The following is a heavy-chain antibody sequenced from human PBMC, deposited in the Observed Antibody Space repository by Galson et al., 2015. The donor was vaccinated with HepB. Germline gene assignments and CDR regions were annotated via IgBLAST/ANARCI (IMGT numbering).Heavy chain of an antibody. CDR2: INHSGST. CDR3: ARGPKVYYGSGSYDY. CDR1: GGSFSGYY. Sequence: ETLSLTCAVYGGSFSGYYWSWIRQPPGKGLEWIGEINHSGSTNYNPSLKSRVTISVDTSKNQFSLKLSSVTAADTAVYYCARGPKVYYGSGSYDYWGQGTLVTVSS. V-gene: IGHV4-34*01. D-gene: IGHD3-10*01. J-gene: IGHJ4*02.